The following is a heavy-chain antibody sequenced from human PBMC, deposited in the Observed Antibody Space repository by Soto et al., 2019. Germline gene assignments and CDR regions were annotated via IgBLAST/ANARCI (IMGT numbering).Heavy chain of an antibody. V-gene: IGHV1-18*01. Sequence: GASVKVSCKASGYTFTSYGISWVRQAPGQGLEWMGWISAYNGNTNYAQKLQGRVTMTTDTSTSTAYMELRSLRSDDTAVYYWARGPPYSCVCFGGYTHHRYVLDVWGQGPTDPVSS. CDR1: GYTFTSYG. CDR3: ARGPPYSCVCFGGYTHHRYVLDV. CDR2: ISAYNGNT. D-gene: IGHD3-16*01. J-gene: IGHJ6*01.